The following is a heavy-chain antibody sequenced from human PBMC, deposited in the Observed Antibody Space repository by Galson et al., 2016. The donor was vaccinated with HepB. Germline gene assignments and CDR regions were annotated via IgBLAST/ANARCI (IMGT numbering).Heavy chain of an antibody. J-gene: IGHJ6*02. CDR3: ARPRRWPQYYYGLDV. V-gene: IGHV3-30-3*01. CDR2: ISYDGSHK. D-gene: IGHD5-24*01. Sequence: SLRLSCAASGFTFSTYAMHWVRQAPGKGLEWVAVISYDGSHKHYRDSVKGRFTISRDNSKNTLYLQMNSLRREDTAEYYCARPRRWPQYYYGLDVWGQGTTVTVSS. CDR1: GFTFSTYA.